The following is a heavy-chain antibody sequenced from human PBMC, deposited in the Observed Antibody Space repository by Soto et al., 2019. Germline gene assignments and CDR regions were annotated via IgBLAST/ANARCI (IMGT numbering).Heavy chain of an antibody. J-gene: IGHJ4*02. V-gene: IGHV4-34*01. Sequence: PDTISPKWAIYGGSFSGYYWSWIRQPPGKGLEWIGEINHSGSTNYNPSLKSRVTISVDTSKNQFSLNLRSVTAADTAVYYCARGQATMIVVVKLLQSYFDHWVEGTMVT. D-gene: IGHD3-22*01. CDR1: GGSFSGYY. CDR3: ARGQATMIVVVKLLQSYFDH. CDR2: INHSGST.